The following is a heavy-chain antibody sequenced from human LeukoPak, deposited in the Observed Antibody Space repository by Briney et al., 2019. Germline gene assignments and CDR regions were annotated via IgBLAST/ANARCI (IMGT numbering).Heavy chain of an antibody. CDR3: ARDEGSYGFFYYFDY. D-gene: IGHD5-18*01. Sequence: GGSLRLSCAASGFTFSSYWMHWVRQAPGKGLVWVSRINSDGSRTSYADSVKGRFSISRDNAKNTLYLQMNSLRAEDTAVYYCARDEGSYGFFYYFDYWGQGTLVTVSS. CDR2: INSDGSRT. CDR1: GFTFSSYW. V-gene: IGHV3-74*01. J-gene: IGHJ4*02.